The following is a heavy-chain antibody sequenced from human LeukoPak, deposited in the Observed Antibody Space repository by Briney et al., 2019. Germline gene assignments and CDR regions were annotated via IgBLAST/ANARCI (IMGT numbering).Heavy chain of an antibody. J-gene: IGHJ3*02. V-gene: IGHV4-59*12. CDR1: GGSISSYY. Sequence: SETLSLTCTVSGGSISSYYWSWIRQPPGKGLEWIGYIYYSGSTNYNPSLKSRVTISVDKSKNQFSLKLSSVTAADTPVYYCARASYNGSAGNTFDIWGQGKMATVSS. CDR3: ARASYNGSAGNTFDI. D-gene: IGHD3-22*01. CDR2: IYYSGST.